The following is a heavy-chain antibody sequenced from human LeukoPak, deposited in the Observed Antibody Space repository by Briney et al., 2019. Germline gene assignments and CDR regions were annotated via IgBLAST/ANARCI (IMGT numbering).Heavy chain of an antibody. CDR3: ARGGTVADPFDY. CDR2: ISSSGGTI. J-gene: IGHJ4*02. Sequence: PGGSLRLSCADSGFTFSDSYMSWIRQAPGKGLEWVSYISSSGGTIYYADSVRGRFTISRDNAKNSLYLQMNSLRAEDTAIYYCARGGTVADPFDYWGKGTLVTVSS. CDR1: GFTFSDSY. D-gene: IGHD6-19*01. V-gene: IGHV3-11*01.